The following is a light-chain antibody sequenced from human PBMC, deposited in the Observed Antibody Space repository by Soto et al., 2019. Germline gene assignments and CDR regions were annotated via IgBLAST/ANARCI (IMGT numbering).Light chain of an antibody. CDR2: RNS. V-gene: IGLV1-47*01. CDR3: AAWDDSLSGYV. CDR1: SSNIESNY. J-gene: IGLJ1*01. Sequence: QSVLTQPPSASGTPGQKVTISCSGSSSNIESNYVYWYQHLPGTAPKLLICRNSQRPSGVPDRFSGSKSGTSASLAISGLRSEDEADYYCAAWDDSLSGYVFGTGTKVTVL.